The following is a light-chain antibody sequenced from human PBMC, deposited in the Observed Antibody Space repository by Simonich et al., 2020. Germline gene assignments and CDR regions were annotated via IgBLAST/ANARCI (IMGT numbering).Light chain of an antibody. CDR2: EGS. CDR3: CSYAGSSTLV. Sequence: QSALTQPASVSGSPGQSIPTSCTGTSSDVGIYNLFSWYQQHPGKAPKLMIYEGSKRPSGVSNRFSGSKSGNTASLTISGLQAEDEADYYCCSYAGSSTLVFGGGTKLTVL. CDR1: SSDVGIYNL. V-gene: IGLV2-23*01. J-gene: IGLJ2*01.